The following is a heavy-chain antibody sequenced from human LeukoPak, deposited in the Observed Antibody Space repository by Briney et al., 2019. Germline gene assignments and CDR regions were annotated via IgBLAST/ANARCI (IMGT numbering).Heavy chain of an antibody. CDR2: ISGSSSST. CDR1: GFTFSNYP. J-gene: IGHJ3*01. Sequence: GGSLKLSFSASGFTFSNYPMSWVPQAPGKGLELVSAISGSSSSTYHADSVKGRFTISRDNSNNTLYLQMNSLRADDTAVYYCAMKAVPRPRLHDAFDFWGEGRVVSVSS. V-gene: IGHV3-23*01. D-gene: IGHD5-24*01. CDR3: AMKAVPRPRLHDAFDF.